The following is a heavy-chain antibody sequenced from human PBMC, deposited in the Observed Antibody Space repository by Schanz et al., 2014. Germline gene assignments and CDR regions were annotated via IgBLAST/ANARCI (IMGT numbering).Heavy chain of an antibody. V-gene: IGHV3-33*08. J-gene: IGHJ5*02. CDR3: ARDLEGYDGGGGGFDP. Sequence: QVQLVESGGGVVQPGRSLRLSCAAYGFTLSNYGMHWVRQAPGKGLEWVAVIWSDGSGKYYADSVKGRFTISRDSPKNTLYLQMNSLRAEDTALYYCARDLEGYDGGGGGFDPWGQGTLVTVSS. D-gene: IGHD2-21*01. CDR2: IWSDGSGK. CDR1: GFTLSNYG.